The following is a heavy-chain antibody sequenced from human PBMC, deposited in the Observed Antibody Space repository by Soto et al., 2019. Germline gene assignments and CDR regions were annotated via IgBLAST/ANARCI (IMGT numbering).Heavy chain of an antibody. V-gene: IGHV4-34*01. CDR2: INHSGST. CDR3: ARARFLLGVVRRGLMYYMDV. D-gene: IGHD3-3*01. J-gene: IGHJ6*03. Sequence: SETLSLTCAVYGGSFSGYYWSWIRQPPGKGLEWIGEINHSGSTNYNPSLKGRVTISVDTSKNQFSLKLGSVTAADTAVYYCARARFLLGVVRRGLMYYMDVWGKGTTVTVSS. CDR1: GGSFSGYY.